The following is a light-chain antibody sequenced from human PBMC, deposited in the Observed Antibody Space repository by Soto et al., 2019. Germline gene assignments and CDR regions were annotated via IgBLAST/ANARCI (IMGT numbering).Light chain of an antibody. CDR1: QRVSRY. CDR3: QQRSNWPPIP. Sequence: EMLLSRSPATLSFSKRERATLSCRASQRVSRYLAWYQQKPGQAPRLLIYDASNRATGIPARFSGSGSGTDFTLTIRSLEPEDFAVYYCQQRSNWPPIPFGQGTRLAI. CDR2: DAS. J-gene: IGKJ5*01. V-gene: IGKV3-11*01.